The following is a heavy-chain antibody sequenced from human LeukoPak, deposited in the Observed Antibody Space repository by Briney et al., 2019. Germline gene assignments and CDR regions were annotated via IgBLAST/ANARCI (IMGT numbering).Heavy chain of an antibody. CDR1: GGSISSGGYY. Sequence: PSQTLSLTCTVSGGSISSGGYYWSWIRQHPGKGLEWIGYIYYSGSTYYNPSLKSRVTISVDTSKNQFSLKLSSVTAADTAVYYCALGITGTGDAFDIWGQGTMVTVSS. CDR2: IYYSGST. D-gene: IGHD1/OR15-1a*01. J-gene: IGHJ3*02. CDR3: ALGITGTGDAFDI. V-gene: IGHV4-31*03.